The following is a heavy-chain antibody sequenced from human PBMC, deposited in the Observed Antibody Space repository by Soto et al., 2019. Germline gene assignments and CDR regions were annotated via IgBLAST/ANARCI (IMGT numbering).Heavy chain of an antibody. D-gene: IGHD6-19*01. CDR1: GGSFSGYY. CDR2: INHSGST. Sequence: SETLSLTCAVYGGSFSGYYWSWIRQPPGKGLEWIGEINHSGSTNYNPSLKSRVTISVDTSKNQFSLKLSSVTAADTAVYYCARGPIAVAGRGFDYWGQGTLVTVSS. CDR3: ARGPIAVAGRGFDY. V-gene: IGHV4-34*01. J-gene: IGHJ4*02.